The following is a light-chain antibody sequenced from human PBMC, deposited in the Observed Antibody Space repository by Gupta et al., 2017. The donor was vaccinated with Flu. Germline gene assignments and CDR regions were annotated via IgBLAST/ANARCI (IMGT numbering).Light chain of an antibody. CDR1: TGAVTFGHF. Sequence: GTVTRTGGCSTGAVTFGHFPYWFQQKPGQAPKTLIYDTYYKESCAPARFSGSLLGGKAALTLSGAQAEDEAEYYCLVSYSGVRVFGGGTKLTVL. J-gene: IGLJ2*01. CDR3: LVSYSGVRV. CDR2: DTY. V-gene: IGLV7-46*01.